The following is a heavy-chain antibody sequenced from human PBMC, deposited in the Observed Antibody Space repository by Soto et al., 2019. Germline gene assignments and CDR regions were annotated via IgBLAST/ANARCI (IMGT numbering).Heavy chain of an antibody. V-gene: IGHV1-69*13. J-gene: IGHJ6*02. Sequence: GASVKVSCKASGGTFSSCAISWVRQAPGQGLEWMGGIIPIFGTANYAQKFQGRVTITADESTSTAYMELSSLRSEDTAVYYCARGDIVVVPAAIYYYGMDVWGQGTTVTVSS. CDR2: IIPIFGTA. D-gene: IGHD2-2*01. CDR1: GGTFSSCA. CDR3: ARGDIVVVPAAIYYYGMDV.